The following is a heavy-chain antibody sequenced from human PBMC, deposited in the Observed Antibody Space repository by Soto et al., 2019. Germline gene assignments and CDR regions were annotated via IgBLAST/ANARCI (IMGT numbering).Heavy chain of an antibody. CDR3: AKDRVMATSPPYAY. CDR2: ISGTGGST. J-gene: IGHJ4*02. D-gene: IGHD5-12*01. CDR1: GFAFSNYA. Sequence: PGGSLRLSCAASGFAFSNYAMSWVRQAPGKGLDWVSTISGTGGSTYYADSVRGRFTISRDKSKNTLYLQMNSLRAGDTAVYYCAKDRVMATSPPYAYWGQGTQVTVSS. V-gene: IGHV3-23*01.